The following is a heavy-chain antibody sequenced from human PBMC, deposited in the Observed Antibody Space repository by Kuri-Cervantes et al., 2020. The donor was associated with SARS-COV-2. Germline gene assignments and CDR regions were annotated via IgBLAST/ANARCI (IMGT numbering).Heavy chain of an antibody. CDR3: TGGEYCSSTSCYKDAFDI. CDR2: INPNSGGT. V-gene: IGHV1-2*02. Sequence: GGSLRLSCKGSGYSFTSYWIGWVRQAPGQGLEWMGWINPNSGGTNYAQKFQGRVTMTRDTSISTAYMELSRLRSDDTAVYYCTGGEYCSSTSCYKDAFDIWGQGTMVTVSS. J-gene: IGHJ3*02. D-gene: IGHD2-2*02. CDR1: GYSFTSYW.